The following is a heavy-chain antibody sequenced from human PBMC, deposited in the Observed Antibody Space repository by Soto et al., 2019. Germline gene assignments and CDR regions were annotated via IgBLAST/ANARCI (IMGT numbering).Heavy chain of an antibody. Sequence: PGGSLRLSCSASGFTFSSYAMHWVRQAPGKGLEYVSAISSNGGSTYYADSVKGRFTISRDNSKNTLYLQMSSLRAEDTAVYYCVKEGYYYDSSGYCYGWFDPWGQGTLVTVSS. V-gene: IGHV3-64D*06. CDR3: VKEGYYYDSSGYCYGWFDP. J-gene: IGHJ5*02. CDR1: GFTFSSYA. D-gene: IGHD3-22*01. CDR2: ISSNGGST.